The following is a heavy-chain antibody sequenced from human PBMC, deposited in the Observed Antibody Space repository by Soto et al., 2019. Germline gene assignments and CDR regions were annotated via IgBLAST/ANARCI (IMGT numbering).Heavy chain of an antibody. V-gene: IGHV4-59*08. CDR1: GGSISSYY. CDR2: IYYGGST. D-gene: IGHD7-27*01. Sequence: SETLSLTCTVSGGSISSYYLSWIRQPPGKGLEWIGYIYYGGSTNYNPSLKSRVTISVDTPKNQFSLKLSSVTAADTAVYYCAKNWNWGSLVHWGQGTLVTV. CDR3: AKNWNWGSLVH. J-gene: IGHJ4*02.